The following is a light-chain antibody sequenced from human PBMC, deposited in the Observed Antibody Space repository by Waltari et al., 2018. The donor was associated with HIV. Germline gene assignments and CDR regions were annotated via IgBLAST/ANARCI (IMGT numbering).Light chain of an antibody. Sequence: NFMLTQPHSVSESPGKTVIISCTRSSGSIDSNYVQRYQQRPGSAPIILIYEDTERPSGVSERFSASIDSSSNSASLTISGLTTEDEADYYCQSSDSIIAVFGGGTKLTVL. CDR3: QSSDSIIAV. CDR1: SGSIDSNY. CDR2: EDT. V-gene: IGLV6-57*03. J-gene: IGLJ3*02.